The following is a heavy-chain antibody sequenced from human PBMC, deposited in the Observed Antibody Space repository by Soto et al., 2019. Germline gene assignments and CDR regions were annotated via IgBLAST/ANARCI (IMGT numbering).Heavy chain of an antibody. CDR3: ARVTGDGEYYYYYGMDV. D-gene: IGHD3-3*01. V-gene: IGHV3-33*01. CDR1: GVTFCSSG. CDR2: IWYDGSNK. Sequence: GGSLRLSCAASGVTFCSSGMPWVRQATGKGLEWVAVIWYDGSNKYYADSVKGRFAISRDNSKNTLYLQMNSLRAEDTAVYYCARVTGDGEYYYYYGMDVWGQGTTVTVSS. J-gene: IGHJ6*02.